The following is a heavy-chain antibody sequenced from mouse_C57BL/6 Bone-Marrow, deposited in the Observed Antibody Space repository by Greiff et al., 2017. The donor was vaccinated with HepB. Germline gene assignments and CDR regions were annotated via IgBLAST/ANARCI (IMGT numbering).Heavy chain of an antibody. V-gene: IGHV1-82*01. CDR2: IYPGDGDT. CDR3: ARSPLYYYGSLSYFDY. Sequence: QVQLKQSGPELVKPGASVKISCKASGYAFSSSWMNWVKQRPGKGLEWIGRIYPGDGDTNYNGKFKGKATLTADKSSSTAYMQLSSLTSEDSAVYFCARSPLYYYGSLSYFDYWGQGTTLTVSS. CDR1: GYAFSSSW. J-gene: IGHJ2*01. D-gene: IGHD1-1*01.